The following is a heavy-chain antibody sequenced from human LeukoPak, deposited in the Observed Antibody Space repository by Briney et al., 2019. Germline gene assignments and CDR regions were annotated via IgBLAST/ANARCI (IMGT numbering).Heavy chain of an antibody. Sequence: SETLSLTCTVSGGSISSYYWGWIRQPAGKGLEWIGRIYTSGSANYNPSLTSRLTMSVDTSKNQFSLKLNSVTAADTAVYYCARGRMFRGGGSDFLFNWFDPWGQGTLVTVSS. CDR3: ARGRMFRGGGSDFLFNWFDP. CDR1: GGSISSYY. D-gene: IGHD3-10*01. J-gene: IGHJ5*02. V-gene: IGHV4-4*07. CDR2: IYTSGSA.